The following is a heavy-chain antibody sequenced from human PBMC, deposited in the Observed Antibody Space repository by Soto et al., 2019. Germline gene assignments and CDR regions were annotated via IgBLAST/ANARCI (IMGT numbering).Heavy chain of an antibody. Sequence: QVQLQESGPGLVKPSGTLSLTCAVSGDSISSDKWWSWVRQPLGKGLEWIGEIHHSGNSNYKPSPKSRVIRSVEKSMNQFSLKLTSVNDADTAVYCARGNRQQQRDYRGQGTLVTV. CDR3: ARGNRQQQRDY. D-gene: IGHD6-25*01. J-gene: IGHJ4*02. CDR2: IHHSGNS. V-gene: IGHV4-4*02. CDR1: GDSISSDKW.